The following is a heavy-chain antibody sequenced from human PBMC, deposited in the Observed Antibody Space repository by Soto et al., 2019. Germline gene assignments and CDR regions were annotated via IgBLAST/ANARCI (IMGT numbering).Heavy chain of an antibody. D-gene: IGHD2-15*01. CDR3: ARDLGGWPDY. CDR2: INAGNGNT. J-gene: IGHJ4*02. V-gene: IGHV1-3*01. Sequence: ASVKVSCKASGYTLNTYGITWVRQAPGQRLEWMGWINAGNGNTKYSQKFQGRVTITRDTSASTAYMELSSLRSEDTAVYYCARDLGGWPDYWGQGTLVTVSS. CDR1: GYTLNTYG.